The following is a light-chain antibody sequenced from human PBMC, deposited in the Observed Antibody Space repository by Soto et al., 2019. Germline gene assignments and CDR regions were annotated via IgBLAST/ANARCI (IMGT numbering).Light chain of an antibody. CDR3: QQYDGSIT. J-gene: IGKJ5*01. V-gene: IGKV3-20*01. CDR1: QSVSSNY. Sequence: EIVLTQSPDTLSLSPGESVTLSCRDSQSVSSNYIAWYQQKPGRAPRLLISGASNRATGIPDRFSGSGSGTDFTLTISRLEPEDFAVFYCQQYDGSITFGQGTRLDIE. CDR2: GAS.